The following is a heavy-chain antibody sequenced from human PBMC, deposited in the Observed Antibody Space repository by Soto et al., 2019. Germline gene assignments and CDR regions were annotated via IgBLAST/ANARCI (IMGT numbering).Heavy chain of an antibody. CDR1: GYTFTSYG. V-gene: IGHV1-18*01. J-gene: IGHJ3*02. CDR2: ISAYNGNT. D-gene: IGHD1-26*01. CDR3: ATHGWIIPYRGSGYAFDI. Sequence: GASVKVSCKASGYTFTSYGISWVRQAPGQGLEWMGWISAYNGNTNYGQKLQGRVTMTTDTSTSTAYMELRSLRSDDTAVYYCATHGWIIPYRGSGYAFDIWGQGTMVTVSS.